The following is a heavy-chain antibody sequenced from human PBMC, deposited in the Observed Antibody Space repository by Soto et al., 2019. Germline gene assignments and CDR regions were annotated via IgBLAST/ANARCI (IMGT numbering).Heavy chain of an antibody. CDR2: IYSGGST. Sequence: EVQLVESGGGLVQPGGSLRLSCAASGFTVSSNYMSWVRQAPGKGLEWVSVIYSGGSTYYADSVKGRFTISRDNSKNTLYLQMNSLRAEDTAVYYCARDRRDERDSSTSGRACEGAFYIWGQGTMVTVAS. CDR3: ARDRRDERDSSTSGRACEGAFYI. J-gene: IGHJ3*02. V-gene: IGHV3-66*01. D-gene: IGHD2-2*01. CDR1: GFTVSSNY.